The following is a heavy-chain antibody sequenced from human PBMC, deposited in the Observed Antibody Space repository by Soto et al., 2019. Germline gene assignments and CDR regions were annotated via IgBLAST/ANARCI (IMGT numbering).Heavy chain of an antibody. V-gene: IGHV4-31*03. Sequence: QVQLQESGPGLVKPSQTLSLTCTVSGGSISSGGYYWSWIRQHPWKVLEGIGFIYYSGGTYYNPSLKSRVNISVDTSKNQISLKLSSVTAADTAVYYFARVGSSCWYYDYCGQGTLVTVSS. CDR2: IYYSGGT. CDR1: GGSISSGGYY. CDR3: ARVGSSCWYYDY. D-gene: IGHD6-13*01. J-gene: IGHJ4*02.